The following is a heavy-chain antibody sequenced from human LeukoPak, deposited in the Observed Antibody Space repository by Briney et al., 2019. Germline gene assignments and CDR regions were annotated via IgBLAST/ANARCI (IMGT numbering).Heavy chain of an antibody. J-gene: IGHJ6*03. CDR1: GFTFSSYW. Sequence: GGSLRLSCAASGFTFSSYWMSWVRQAPGKGLEWVANIKQDGSEKYYVDSVKGRFTISRDNAKNSLYLQMNSLRAEDTAVYYCARDGRYFDDYYYYYMDVWGKGTTVTVSS. V-gene: IGHV3-7*01. D-gene: IGHD3-9*01. CDR3: ARDGRYFDDYYYYYMDV. CDR2: IKQDGSEK.